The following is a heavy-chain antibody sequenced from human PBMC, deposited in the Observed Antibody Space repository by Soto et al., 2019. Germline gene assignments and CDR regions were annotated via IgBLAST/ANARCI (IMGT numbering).Heavy chain of an antibody. D-gene: IGHD2-15*01. CDR1: GFTFSSYG. Sequence: GGSLRLSCAASGFTFSSYGMHWVRQAPGKGLEWVAVISYDGSNKYYADSVKGRFTISRDNSKNTLYLQMNSLRAEDTAVYYCTKDVLYCGGGSCLVGPSYTFDHWGQGTLVTAPQ. V-gene: IGHV3-30*18. J-gene: IGHJ4*02. CDR3: TKDVLYCGGGSCLVGPSYTFDH. CDR2: ISYDGSNK.